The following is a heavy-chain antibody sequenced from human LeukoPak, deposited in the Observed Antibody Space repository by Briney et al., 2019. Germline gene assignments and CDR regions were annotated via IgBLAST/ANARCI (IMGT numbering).Heavy chain of an antibody. D-gene: IGHD3-3*01. Sequence: ASVKVSCKASGYTFTSYDINWVRQATGQGLEWMGWMNPNSGNTGYAQKFQGRVTTTRNTSISTAYMELSSLRSEDTAVYYCAREQSSYDFWSGFYYYYGMDVWGQGTTVTVSS. J-gene: IGHJ6*02. CDR3: AREQSSYDFWSGFYYYYGMDV. CDR1: GYTFTSYD. V-gene: IGHV1-8*01. CDR2: MNPNSGNT.